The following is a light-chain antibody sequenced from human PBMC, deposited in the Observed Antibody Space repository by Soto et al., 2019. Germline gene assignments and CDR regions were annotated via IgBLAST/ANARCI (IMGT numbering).Light chain of an antibody. J-gene: IGKJ1*01. Sequence: DIQMTQSPSTLSGSVGDRVTITCRASQTISSWLDWYQQKPGKAPKLLIYKASTLKSGVPSRFSGSGSGTEFTLTISSLQPDDFATYYCQHYNSYSEACGQGTNVELK. CDR3: QHYNSYSEA. CDR2: KAS. CDR1: QTISSW. V-gene: IGKV1-5*03.